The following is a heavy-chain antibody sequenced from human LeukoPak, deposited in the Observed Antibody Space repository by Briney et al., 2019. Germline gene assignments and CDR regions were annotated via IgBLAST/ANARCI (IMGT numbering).Heavy chain of an antibody. D-gene: IGHD3-16*01. Sequence: PSETLSLTCTVSGGSISSYYWSWIRQPPGKGLEWIGYIYYSGSTNYNPSLKSRVTISVDTSKNQFSLKLSSVTAADTAAYYCARDTGVMITFGGVCYYFDYWGQGTLVTVSS. CDR2: IYYSGST. J-gene: IGHJ4*02. CDR1: GGSISSYY. CDR3: ARDTGVMITFGGVCYYFDY. V-gene: IGHV4-59*12.